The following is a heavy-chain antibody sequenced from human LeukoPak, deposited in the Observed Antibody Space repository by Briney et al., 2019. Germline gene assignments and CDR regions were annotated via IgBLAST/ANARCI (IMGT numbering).Heavy chain of an antibody. V-gene: IGHV3-23*01. CDR2: ISGSGDTT. J-gene: IGHJ4*02. D-gene: IGHD6-6*01. Sequence: GGSLRLSCTASGFTFTTYAMNWVRQAPGKGLEWDSVISGSGDTTYYADSVKGRFTISRDNSKNTLYLQMNSLRAEDTAVYHCAKAISSPTFYFDYWGQGTLVAVSS. CDR1: GFTFTTYA. CDR3: AKAISSPTFYFDY.